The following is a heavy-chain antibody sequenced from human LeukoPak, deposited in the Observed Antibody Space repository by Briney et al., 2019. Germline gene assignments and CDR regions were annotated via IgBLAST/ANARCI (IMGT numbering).Heavy chain of an antibody. D-gene: IGHD3-16*02. Sequence: GGSLRLSCAASRFTFSTYGMHWVRQAPGKGLEWVAVISSDGSNKYYADSVKGRFTISRDNSKNTLYLQMNSLRAEDTAVYYCAKDHTTMGLSGYWGQGTLVTVSS. V-gene: IGHV3-30*18. CDR1: RFTFSTYG. CDR3: AKDHTTMGLSGY. CDR2: ISSDGSNK. J-gene: IGHJ4*02.